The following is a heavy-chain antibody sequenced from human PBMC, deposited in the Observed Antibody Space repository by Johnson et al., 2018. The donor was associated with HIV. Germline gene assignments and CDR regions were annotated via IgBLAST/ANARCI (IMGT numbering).Heavy chain of an antibody. V-gene: IGHV3-30*19. Sequence: QVQLVESGGGLVKPGGSLRLSCAASGFTFSNYGMHWVRQAPGKGLEWVAVIWYDGSYKYYADSVKGRFTISRDNSKNTLYLHMNSLRAEDTAVYSCARNSRNDAFDIWGQGTMVTVSS. D-gene: IGHD2/OR15-2a*01. J-gene: IGHJ3*02. CDR2: IWYDGSYK. CDR1: GFTFSNYG. CDR3: ARNSRNDAFDI.